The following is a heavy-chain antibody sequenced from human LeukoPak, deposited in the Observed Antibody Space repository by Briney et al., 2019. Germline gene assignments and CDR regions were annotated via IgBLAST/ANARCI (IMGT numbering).Heavy chain of an antibody. CDR2: INLNSGDT. CDR3: ARDGAFDV. Sequence: GASVKVSCKASGYTFTGYYIHWVRQAPGQGLEWMGWINLNSGDTNYAQNFQGRVTLTRDTSISTAYMELSRLRSDDTAVYYCARDGAFDVWGQGTMVTVSS. V-gene: IGHV1-2*02. J-gene: IGHJ3*01. CDR1: GYTFTGYY.